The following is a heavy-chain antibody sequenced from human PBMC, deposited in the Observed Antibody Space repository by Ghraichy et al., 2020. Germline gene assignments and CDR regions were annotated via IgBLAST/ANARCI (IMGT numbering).Heavy chain of an antibody. D-gene: IGHD5-24*01. CDR1: GFTFSDYP. CDR3: ARLGYMGFDS. V-gene: IGHV3-48*02. Sequence: GGSLRLSCAASGFTFSDYPMNWVRQAPGKGLEWVSYINSGSTTTSYVDSVKGRFTISRDNAKNSLYLQMNSVRDDDTAVYYCARLGYMGFDSWGQGTLVTVSS. CDR2: INSGSTTT. J-gene: IGHJ4*02.